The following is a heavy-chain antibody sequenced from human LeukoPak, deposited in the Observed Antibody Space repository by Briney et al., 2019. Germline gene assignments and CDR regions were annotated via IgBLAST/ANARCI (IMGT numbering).Heavy chain of an antibody. CDR3: ARDVVRSVYYMDV. J-gene: IGHJ6*03. Sequence: ASLKVSCKASGYTFTGYYMHWVRQAPGQGLEWMGWINPNSGGTNYAQKFQGRVTMTRDTSISTAYMEMSRLRSDDTAVYYCARDVVRSVYYMDVWGKGTTVTVSS. V-gene: IGHV1-2*02. D-gene: IGHD3-3*01. CDR2: INPNSGGT. CDR1: GYTFTGYY.